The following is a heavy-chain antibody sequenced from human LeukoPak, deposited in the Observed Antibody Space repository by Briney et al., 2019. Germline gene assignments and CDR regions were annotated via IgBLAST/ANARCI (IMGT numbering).Heavy chain of an antibody. Sequence: PGGSLRLSCAASGFTVSSNYMSWVRQAPGKGLEWVSVIYSGGSTYYADSVKGRFTISRDNSKNTLYLQMNSLRAEDTAVYYCAGDRPRDGYNGYYYYGMDVWGQGTTVTVSS. D-gene: IGHD5-24*01. V-gene: IGHV3-53*01. CDR3: AGDRPRDGYNGYYYYGMDV. CDR1: GFTVSSNY. J-gene: IGHJ6*02. CDR2: IYSGGST.